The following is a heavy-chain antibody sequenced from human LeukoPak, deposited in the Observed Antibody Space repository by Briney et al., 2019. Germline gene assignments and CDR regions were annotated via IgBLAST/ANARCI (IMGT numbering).Heavy chain of an antibody. V-gene: IGHV4-61*02. CDR3: ARGAALAIDY. D-gene: IGHD2-15*01. Sequence: PSETLSLTCSVSGGSVTSGSYYWSWIRQPAGKGLEWIGRISTGGSTNYNPSLKSRVTMSLDTSKNQFSLKLNSVTAADTAVYYCARGAALAIDYWGQGALVTVSS. CDR2: ISTGGST. J-gene: IGHJ4*02. CDR1: GGSVTSGSYY.